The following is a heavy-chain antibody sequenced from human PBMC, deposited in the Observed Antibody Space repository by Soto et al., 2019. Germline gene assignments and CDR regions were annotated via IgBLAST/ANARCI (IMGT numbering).Heavy chain of an antibody. CDR1: GFTFSSYA. Sequence: LRLSCAASGFTFSSYAMSWVRQAPVKGLEWVSAISGSGGSTYYADSVKGRFTISRDNSKNTLYLQMNSLRAEDTAVYYCAKDLRRLGITMIVVVTLYGMDVWGQGTTVTVS. D-gene: IGHD3-22*01. V-gene: IGHV3-23*01. CDR3: AKDLRRLGITMIVVVTLYGMDV. J-gene: IGHJ6*02. CDR2: ISGSGGST.